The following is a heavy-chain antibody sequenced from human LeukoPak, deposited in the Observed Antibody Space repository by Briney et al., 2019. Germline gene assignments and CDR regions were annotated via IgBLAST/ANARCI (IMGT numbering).Heavy chain of an antibody. Sequence: GGSLRLSCAASGFNFSSFWMNWVRQAPGKGLEWVANIKQDGNEKYYVDSVKGRFTISRDNAKNSLYLQMNSLRAEDTAVYYCARLNTKITLTLRKSTAFTPVYYFDYWGQGTLVTVSS. V-gene: IGHV3-7*01. CDR3: ARLNTKITLTLRKSTAFTPVYYFDY. D-gene: IGHD3-16*01. CDR1: GFNFSSFW. J-gene: IGHJ4*02. CDR2: IKQDGNEK.